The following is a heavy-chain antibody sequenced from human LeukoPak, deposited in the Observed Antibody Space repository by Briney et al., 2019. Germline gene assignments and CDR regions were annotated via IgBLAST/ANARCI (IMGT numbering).Heavy chain of an antibody. CDR3: ARLYRSYGSGSYYLFDY. J-gene: IGHJ4*02. V-gene: IGHV1-69*13. CDR1: GGTFSSYA. D-gene: IGHD3-10*01. Sequence: SVKVSCKASGGTFSSYAISWVRQAPGQGLEWMGGIIPIFGTANYAQKFQGRDTITADESTSTAYMELSSLRSEDTAMYYCARLYRSYGSGSYYLFDYWGQGTLVTVSS. CDR2: IIPIFGTA.